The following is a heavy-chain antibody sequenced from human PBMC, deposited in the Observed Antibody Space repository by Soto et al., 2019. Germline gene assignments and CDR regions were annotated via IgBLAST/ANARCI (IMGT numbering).Heavy chain of an antibody. D-gene: IGHD1-20*01. J-gene: IGHJ5*02. CDR1: GGSFSGYY. Sequence: SETLSLTCAVYGGSFSGYYWSWIRQPPGRGLEWIGEINHSGSTNYNPSLKSRVTMSVDTSKNQFSLRLSSLTAADTAIYYCAPRIRVFVLLIPPFDPGGKETQVTVSS. V-gene: IGHV4-34*01. CDR2: INHSGST. CDR3: APRIRVFVLLIPPFDP.